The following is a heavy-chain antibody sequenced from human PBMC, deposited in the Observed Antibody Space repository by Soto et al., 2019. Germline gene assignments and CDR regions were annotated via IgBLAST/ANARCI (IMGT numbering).Heavy chain of an antibody. D-gene: IGHD6-13*01. J-gene: IGHJ5*02. Sequence: ASAKVSCKASVYTFTGYYMHWVRQAPGQGLEWIGWINPNSGGTNYAQKNQGWVTMTTDTSISTAYIELSRLRSDDTSVYYCARDPSSSSWPTEDLDPWRQGTLVTVSS. CDR3: ARDPSSSSWPTEDLDP. CDR2: INPNSGGT. CDR1: VYTFTGYY. V-gene: IGHV1-2*04.